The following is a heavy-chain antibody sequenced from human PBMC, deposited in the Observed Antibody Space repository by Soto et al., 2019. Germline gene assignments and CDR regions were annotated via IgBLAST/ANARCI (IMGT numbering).Heavy chain of an antibody. CDR1: GYTFTSYY. Sequence: ASVKVSCKASGYTFTSYYMHWVRQATGQGPEWMGWINPKSGNTGYAHQFQGRVTMTWQTSTSTAYMELSGLRSEDTAVYYCARVVSGGHSDYWGQGTPVTVSS. V-gene: IGHV1-8*02. CDR2: INPKSGNT. J-gene: IGHJ4*02. D-gene: IGHD1-26*01. CDR3: ARVVSGGHSDY.